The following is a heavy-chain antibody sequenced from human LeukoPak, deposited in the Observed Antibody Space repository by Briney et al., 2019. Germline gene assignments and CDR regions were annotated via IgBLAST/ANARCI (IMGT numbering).Heavy chain of an antibody. J-gene: IGHJ5*02. D-gene: IGHD6-13*01. CDR2: ISAYNGNT. V-gene: IGHV1-18*01. Sequence: ASVKVSCKASDYTFTSYGISWVRQAPGQGLEWMGWISAYNGNTNYAQKLQGRVTMTTDTSTSTAYMELRSLRSDDTAVYYCARVAAARGQSWFDPWGQGTLVTVSS. CDR3: ARVAAARGQSWFDP. CDR1: DYTFTSYG.